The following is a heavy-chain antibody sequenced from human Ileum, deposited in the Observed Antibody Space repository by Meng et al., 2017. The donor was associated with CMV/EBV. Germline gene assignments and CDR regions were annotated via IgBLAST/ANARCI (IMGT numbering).Heavy chain of an antibody. CDR1: GSSFGGFY. J-gene: IGHJ5*02. V-gene: IGHV4-34*02. D-gene: IGHD5-24*01. Sequence: GRLQQWGAVLFDALETLSLTCAVYGSSFGGFYWTWIRQTPGKGLEWIGEVNHIGGTNYNPSLKSRVTISVDTSKKEFSLKLNSVTAADTAVYYCARKRDLGPDLSWLDPWGQGSLVTVSS. CDR3: ARKRDLGPDLSWLDP. CDR2: VNHIGGT.